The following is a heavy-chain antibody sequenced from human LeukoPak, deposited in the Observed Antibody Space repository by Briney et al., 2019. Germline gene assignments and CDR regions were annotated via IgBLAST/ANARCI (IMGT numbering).Heavy chain of an antibody. CDR3: ASDPLSSSSFDY. J-gene: IGHJ4*02. V-gene: IGHV3-48*01. CDR1: GFTFSSYS. Sequence: GGSLRLSCAASGFTFSSYSMNWVRQAPGKGLEWISYISRSSTTIYYADSVKGRFTISRDNAKSSLYLQMNSLRAEDTAVYYCASDPLSSSSFDYWGQGTLVTVSS. CDR2: ISRSSTTI. D-gene: IGHD6-13*01.